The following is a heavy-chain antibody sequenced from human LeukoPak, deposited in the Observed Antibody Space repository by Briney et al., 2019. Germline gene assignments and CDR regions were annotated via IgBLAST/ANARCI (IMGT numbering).Heavy chain of an antibody. V-gene: IGHV4-59*01. CDR1: GGSFSGYY. D-gene: IGHD6-19*01. CDR3: ARVVPQWLAIDY. J-gene: IGHJ4*02. Sequence: PSETLSLTCAVYGGSFSGYYWSWIRQPPGKGLEWIGYIYYSGSTNYNPSLKSRVTISVDTSKNQFSLKLSSVTAADTAVYYCARVVPQWLAIDYWGQGTLVTVSS. CDR2: IYYSGST.